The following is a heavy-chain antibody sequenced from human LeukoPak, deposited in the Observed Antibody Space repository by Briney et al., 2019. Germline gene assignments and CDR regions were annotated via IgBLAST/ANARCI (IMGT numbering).Heavy chain of an antibody. D-gene: IGHD3-22*01. CDR3: ARGRGYYYDSSGYYPY. CDR2: INHSGST. J-gene: IGHJ4*02. Sequence: SETLSLTCAVYGGSFSGYYWSWIRQPPGKGLQWIGEINHSGSTNYNPSLKSRVTISVDTSKNQFSLKLSSVTAADTAVYYCARGRGYYYDSSGYYPYWRQGTLVTVSS. CDR1: GGSFSGYY. V-gene: IGHV4-34*01.